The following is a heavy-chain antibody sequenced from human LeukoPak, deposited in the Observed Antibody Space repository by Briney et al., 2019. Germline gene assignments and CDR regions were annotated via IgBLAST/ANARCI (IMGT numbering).Heavy chain of an antibody. V-gene: IGHV4-59*12. CDR2: IYYSWST. CDR1: GGSISSYY. J-gene: IGHJ6*03. CDR3: AREVGLAARTHPVEYYMDV. Sequence: SEILSLTCTVSGGSISSYYWSWIRQPPGKGLEWIGYIYYSWSTNYNPSLKSRVTISVDTSKKQFSLKLSSVTAADTAVYYCAREVGLAARTHPVEYYMDVWGKGTTVTVSS. D-gene: IGHD6-6*01.